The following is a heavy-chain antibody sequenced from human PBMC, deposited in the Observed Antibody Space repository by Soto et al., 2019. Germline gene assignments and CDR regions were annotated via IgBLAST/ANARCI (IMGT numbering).Heavy chain of an antibody. CDR3: VQANGCVARG. CDR1: GFTFDNYA. J-gene: IGHJ3*01. V-gene: IGHV3-9*01. CDR2: ISWNAFYT. Sequence: EVQLVESGGGLVQPGRSLRLSCATSGFTFDNYALHWVRQVPGTGLDWVSGISWNAFYTDYPDSVKGRFAISRDDAKTSLYLQMNNLRPEDTALYYFVQANGCVARGWGQGTMVTVSS.